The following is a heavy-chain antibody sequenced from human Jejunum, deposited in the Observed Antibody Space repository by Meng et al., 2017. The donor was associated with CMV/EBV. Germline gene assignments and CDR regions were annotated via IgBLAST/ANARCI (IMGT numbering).Heavy chain of an antibody. D-gene: IGHD6-13*01. CDR1: ISSYF. Sequence: ISSYFWAGSRPPPGKGLEWLGYVYYDGGSTNYNPFLKSRVTISVDSPENQFSLKLTSVTAADTAVYYCARVPAELGSSSSSYYFDSWGQGTLVTVSS. V-gene: IGHV4-59*01. CDR2: VYYDGGST. J-gene: IGHJ4*02. CDR3: ARVPAELGSSSSSYYFDS.